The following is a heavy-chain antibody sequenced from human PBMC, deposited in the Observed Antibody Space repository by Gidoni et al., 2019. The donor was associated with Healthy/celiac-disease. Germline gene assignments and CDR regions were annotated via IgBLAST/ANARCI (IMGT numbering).Heavy chain of an antibody. D-gene: IGHD3-22*01. CDR3: AREWGSIIVVVTYMDV. CDR1: GFTSSSYS. J-gene: IGHJ6*02. CDR2: ISSSSSTI. V-gene: IGHV3-48*04. Sequence: EVQLVEPGGGLVQPGGSLRLSCAASGFTSSSYSMNWVRQAPGKGLEWVSYISSSSSTIYYADSEKGRFTISRDNDKNSLYLKMNSLRAEDTAVYYCAREWGSIIVVVTYMDVWGQGTTVTVSS.